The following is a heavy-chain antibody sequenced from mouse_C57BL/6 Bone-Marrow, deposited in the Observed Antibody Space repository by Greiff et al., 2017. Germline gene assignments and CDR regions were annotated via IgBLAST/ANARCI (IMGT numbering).Heavy chain of an antibody. Sequence: QVQLQQPGAELVMPGASVKLSCKASGYTFTSYWMHWVKQRPGQGLEWIGELDPSDSYTNYNQKFKGKSTLTVDKSSSTAYMQLSSLTAEDSAIYYWSSEGITTVVASPYGYFDVWGTGTTVTVSS. J-gene: IGHJ1*03. CDR3: SSEGITTVVASPYGYFDV. CDR1: GYTFTSYW. V-gene: IGHV1-69*01. D-gene: IGHD1-1*01. CDR2: LDPSDSYT.